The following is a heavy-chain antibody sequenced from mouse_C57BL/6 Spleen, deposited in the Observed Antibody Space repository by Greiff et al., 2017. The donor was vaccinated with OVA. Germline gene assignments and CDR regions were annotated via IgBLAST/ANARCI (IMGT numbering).Heavy chain of an antibody. Sequence: LVESGAELVKPGASVKISCKASGYAFSSYWMNWVKQRPGKGLEWIGQIYPGDGDTNYNGKFKGKATLTADKSSSTAYMQLSSLTSEDSAVYFCARRGTIPYYAMDYWGQGTSVTVSS. V-gene: IGHV1-80*01. D-gene: IGHD1-1*02. CDR2: IYPGDGDT. CDR3: ARRGTIPYYAMDY. J-gene: IGHJ4*01. CDR1: GYAFSSYW.